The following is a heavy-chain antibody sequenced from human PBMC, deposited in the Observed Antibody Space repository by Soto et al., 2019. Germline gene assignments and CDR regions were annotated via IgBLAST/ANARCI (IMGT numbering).Heavy chain of an antibody. J-gene: IGHJ6*02. V-gene: IGHV1-2*04. D-gene: IGHD6-13*01. CDR3: AREMRGPISAAPRDYYGMDV. Sequence: QVQLVQSGAEVKKPGASVKVSCKASGYTFTDYYMHWVRQAPGQGLEWMGWINPNSGGTNYAQKFQGWVTMTRDTSISTAYMELSRLRSDDTAVYYCAREMRGPISAAPRDYYGMDVWGQGTTVTVSS. CDR2: INPNSGGT. CDR1: GYTFTDYY.